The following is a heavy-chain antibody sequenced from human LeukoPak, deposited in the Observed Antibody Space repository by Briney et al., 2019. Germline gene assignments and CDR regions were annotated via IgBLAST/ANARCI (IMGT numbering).Heavy chain of an antibody. D-gene: IGHD2-2*01. CDR2: IWYDGSNK. V-gene: IGHV3-33*06. CDR1: GFTFSSYG. J-gene: IGHJ4*02. CDR3: AKALLSTSRSFVFDY. Sequence: GGSLRLSCAASGFTFSSYGMHWVRQAPGKGLEWVAVIWYDGSNKYYADSVKGRFIISRDNSKNTLYLQMNSLRAEDTAVYYCAKALLSTSRSFVFDYWGQGTLVTVSS.